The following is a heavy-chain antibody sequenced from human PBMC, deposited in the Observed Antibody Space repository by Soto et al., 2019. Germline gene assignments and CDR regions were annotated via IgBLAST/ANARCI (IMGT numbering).Heavy chain of an antibody. Sequence: SGPTLVNPTQTLTLTCTFSGFSLSSSAVGVGVGWIRQPPGKALEWLALIYWDDDKRYSPSLKSRLTITKDTSQNQVVLTITNMDAVETATYSCVNWSTGTYGTIFFDYWGLGTLVTVSS. CDR2: IYWDDDK. CDR1: GFSLSSSAVGVG. J-gene: IGHJ4*02. CDR3: VNWSTGTYGTIFFDY. V-gene: IGHV2-5*02. D-gene: IGHD3-9*01.